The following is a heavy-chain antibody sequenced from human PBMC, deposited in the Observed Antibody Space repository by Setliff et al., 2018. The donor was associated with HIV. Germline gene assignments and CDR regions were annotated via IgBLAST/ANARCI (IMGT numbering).Heavy chain of an antibody. V-gene: IGHV3-74*01. J-gene: IGHJ4*02. CDR2: INNDETIT. D-gene: IGHD3-22*01. CDR3: AKDPGGISGYYEGVESYFDY. Sequence: PGGSLRLSCAASGFTFNSYWMHWVRQAPGKGLMWVSHINNDETITKYADSVKGRFTISRDNAKNTLYLQMNSLRAEDTAVYYCAKDPGGISGYYEGVESYFDYWGQGTLVTVSS. CDR1: GFTFNSYW.